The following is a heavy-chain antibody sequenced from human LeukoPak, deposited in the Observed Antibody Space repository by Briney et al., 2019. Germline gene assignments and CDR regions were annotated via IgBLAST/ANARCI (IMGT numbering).Heavy chain of an antibody. CDR2: TNNSGSK. J-gene: IGHJ5*02. D-gene: IGHD3-9*01. Sequence: SENLSLTCAVYGGSFSGYYWSWIRPPQGKGLEWFGATNNSGSKNYNPSLKRRSTISVDTSKNQFSLKVSSVTAWDTAVYYCGRGLTIAFDPWGQGTLVTVSS. CDR1: GGSFSGYY. CDR3: GRGLTIAFDP. V-gene: IGHV4-34*01.